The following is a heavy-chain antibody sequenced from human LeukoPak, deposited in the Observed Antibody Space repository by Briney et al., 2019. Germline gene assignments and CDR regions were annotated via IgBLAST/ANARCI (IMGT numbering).Heavy chain of an antibody. CDR3: ASGGDWGFGWYCDV. D-gene: IGHD7-27*01. V-gene: IGHV6-1*01. J-gene: IGHJ2*01. CDR2: TYYRSKWHN. CDR1: GDSVSSNSAS. Sequence: SQTLSLTSAISGDSVSSNSASWSWIRQSPSRGLEWLGRTYYRSKWHNEYAISVKSRIIISPDTSKNHFSLQLNSVSPEDSAVYYCASGGDWGFGWYCDVWGRGPLLCVSS.